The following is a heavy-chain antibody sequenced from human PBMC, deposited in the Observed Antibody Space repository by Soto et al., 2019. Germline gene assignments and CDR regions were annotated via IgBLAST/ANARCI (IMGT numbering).Heavy chain of an antibody. Sequence: QVHLEQSGAEVKKPGDSGKVSCKASGYTFTHFYITWVRQAPGQGLEWMGAISPHNFNTNFAQKFQGRFTLTTDTSPHTAYMELRSLTSDDTSVYYCARDEGGYVILTGDYKAHHCDYWGQGVLVNVSS. CDR2: ISPHNFNT. CDR1: GYTFTHFY. CDR3: ARDEGGYVILTGDYKAHHCDY. V-gene: IGHV1-18*01. D-gene: IGHD3-9*01. J-gene: IGHJ4*02.